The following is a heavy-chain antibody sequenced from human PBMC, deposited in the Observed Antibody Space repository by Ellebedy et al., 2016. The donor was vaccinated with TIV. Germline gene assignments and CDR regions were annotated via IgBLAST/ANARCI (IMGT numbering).Heavy chain of an antibody. CDR3: VKDFSGSYYEFDY. J-gene: IGHJ4*02. CDR2: INPDGSVK. CDR1: GFTFSNYW. V-gene: IGHV3-7*03. D-gene: IGHD1-26*01. Sequence: GGSLRLSXTASGFTFSNYWMAWVRQAPGKGLEWVANINPDGSVKYYVDSVKGRFTISRDDAKDSLFLQMNSLSAEDTALYYCVKDFSGSYYEFDYWGQGTLVTVSS.